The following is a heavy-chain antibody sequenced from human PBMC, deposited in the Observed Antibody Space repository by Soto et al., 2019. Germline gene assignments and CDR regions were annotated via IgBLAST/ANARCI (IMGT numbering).Heavy chain of an antibody. Sequence: QVRLVQSGAEVKKPGDSVRVSCKAPEYTFANHFIHWVRQAPGQGLEWMGIVNPSGGPTRYTQKFQGRVTMTRDTSTSTVYMVLSSLTSADTAVYYCAREGSYYFDSRIDYWGQGTLVTVSS. CDR1: EYTFANHF. CDR3: AREGSYYFDSRIDY. J-gene: IGHJ4*02. V-gene: IGHV1-46*01. CDR2: VNPSGGPT. D-gene: IGHD3-10*01.